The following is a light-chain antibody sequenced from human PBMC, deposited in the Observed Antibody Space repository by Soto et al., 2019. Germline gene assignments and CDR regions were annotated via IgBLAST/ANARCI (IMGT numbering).Light chain of an antibody. CDR3: MQATQPYT. CDR2: MIS. V-gene: IGKV2-24*01. CDR1: QSLVHSDGNSY. Sequence: DFVMTQTPLSSPVTLGQPASISCRSSQSLVHSDGNSYLSWLHQRPGQPPRLLIYMISNRFSGDPDRFSGSGAGTDFTLKISRVEPEDGGVYYCMQATQPYTFGQGTKLEIK. J-gene: IGKJ2*01.